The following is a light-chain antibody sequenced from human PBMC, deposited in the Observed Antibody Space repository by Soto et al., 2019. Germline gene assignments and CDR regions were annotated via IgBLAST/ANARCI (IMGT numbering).Light chain of an antibody. CDR3: SSYAGSNNLVV. Sequence: QSALTQPPSESGSPGQSVTISCTGTSSDVGGYNYVSWYQQHPGKAPKLMIYEVSKRPSGVPDRFSGSKSDNTASLTVSGLQAEDEADYYCSSYAGSNNLVVFGGGTKLTVL. CDR1: SSDVGGYNY. CDR2: EVS. V-gene: IGLV2-8*01. J-gene: IGLJ2*01.